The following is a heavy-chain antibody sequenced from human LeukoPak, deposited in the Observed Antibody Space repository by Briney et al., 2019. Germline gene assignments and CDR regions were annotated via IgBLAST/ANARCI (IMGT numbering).Heavy chain of an antibody. Sequence: GESLKISCKGSGYSFTSYWVGWVRQMPGKGLEWMGIIYPGDSDTRYNPSFRGQVTISADKSISTAYLQWSSLKASDTAMYYCATVPVGATTGSGVDYWGQGTLVTGSS. V-gene: IGHV5-51*01. D-gene: IGHD1-26*01. CDR1: GYSFTSYW. J-gene: IGHJ4*02. CDR2: IYPGDSDT. CDR3: ATVPVGATTGSGVDY.